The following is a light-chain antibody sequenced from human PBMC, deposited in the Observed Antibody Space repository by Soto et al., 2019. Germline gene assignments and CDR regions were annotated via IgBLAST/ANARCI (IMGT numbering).Light chain of an antibody. CDR3: SSYAGSSNV. J-gene: IGLJ1*01. V-gene: IGLV2-8*01. CDR2: EVN. CDR1: SSDVGGYNY. Sequence: QSALTQPPSASGSPGQSVAISCTGTSSDVGGYNYVSWYQQHPGKAPKLMIYEVNKRPPGVPERFSGSKSGNTASLTVSGLQAEDEADYYCSSYAGSSNVFGTGTKVTVL.